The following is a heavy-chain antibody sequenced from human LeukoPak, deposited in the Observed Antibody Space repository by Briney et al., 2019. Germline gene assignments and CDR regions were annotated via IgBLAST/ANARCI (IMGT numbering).Heavy chain of an antibody. CDR3: ARDYYGSGSYPYFDY. D-gene: IGHD3-10*01. V-gene: IGHV1-18*01. Sequence: ASVKVSCKTSGYNFPSHGISWLRQAPGQGLEWMGWVSTYNDYTNYAQKFQGRVTMTTDTSTSTAYMDLRSLTSDDTAVYYCARDYYGSGSYPYFDYWGQGTLVAVSS. CDR2: VSTYNDYT. J-gene: IGHJ4*02. CDR1: GYNFPSHG.